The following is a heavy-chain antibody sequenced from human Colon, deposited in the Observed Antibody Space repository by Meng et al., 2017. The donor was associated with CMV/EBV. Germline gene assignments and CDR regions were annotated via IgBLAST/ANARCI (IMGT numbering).Heavy chain of an antibody. D-gene: IGHD6-6*01. V-gene: IGHV4-39*07. CDR2: IFYTGTT. CDR1: GGSISSSSYY. CDR3: IRETTGSSSSY. J-gene: IGHJ4*02. Sequence: HLQESGPGLVRPSETLPLPCTVSGGSISSSSYYWAWIRQPPGKGLEWIGSIFYTGTTYYKPSLKSRVTISVDTSKNQFSLKLSSVTAADTAVYYCIRETTGSSSSYWGQGTLVTVSS.